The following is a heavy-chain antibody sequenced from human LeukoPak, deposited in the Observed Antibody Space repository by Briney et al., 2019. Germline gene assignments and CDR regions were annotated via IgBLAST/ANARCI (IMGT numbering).Heavy chain of an antibody. Sequence: PSETLSLTCAVYGGSFSGYYWSWIRQPPGKGLEWIGEINHSGSINYNPSLKSRVTISVDTSKNQFSLKLSSVTAADTAVYYCARAGTRSFYYYYYYMDVWGKGTTVTVSS. D-gene: IGHD1-1*01. CDR1: GGSFSGYY. J-gene: IGHJ6*03. CDR3: ARAGTRSFYYYYYYMDV. CDR2: INHSGSI. V-gene: IGHV4-34*01.